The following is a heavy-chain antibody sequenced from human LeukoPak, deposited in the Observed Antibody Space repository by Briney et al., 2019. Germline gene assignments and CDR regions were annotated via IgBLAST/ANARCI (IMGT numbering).Heavy chain of an antibody. V-gene: IGHV1-69*05. Sequence: SVKVSCKASGGTFSSYAISWVRQAPGQGLEWLGGIIPIFGTANYAQKFQGRVTITTDESTSTAYMELSSLRSEDTAVYYCAAGYDRKTDDYWGQGTLVTVSS. CDR2: IIPIFGTA. D-gene: IGHD3-22*01. J-gene: IGHJ4*02. CDR3: AAGYDRKTDDY. CDR1: GGTFSSYA.